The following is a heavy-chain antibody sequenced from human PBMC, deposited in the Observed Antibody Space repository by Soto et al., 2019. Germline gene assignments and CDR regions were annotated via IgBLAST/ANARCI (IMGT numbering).Heavy chain of an antibody. V-gene: IGHV1-18*01. CDR2: ISAYNGNT. CDR1: GYTFTSYG. D-gene: IGHD3-3*01. Sequence: ASLKVSCNASGYTFTSYGISWVLQAPGQGLEWMGWISAYNGNTNYAQKLQGRVTMTTDTSTSTAYMELRSLRSDDTAVYYCASDRLRFLVPYDYWGQGTLVTVSS. J-gene: IGHJ4*02. CDR3: ASDRLRFLVPYDY.